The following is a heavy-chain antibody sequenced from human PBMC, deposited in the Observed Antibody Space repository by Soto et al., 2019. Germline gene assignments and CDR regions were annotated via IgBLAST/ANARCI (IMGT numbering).Heavy chain of an antibody. D-gene: IGHD1-1*01. V-gene: IGHV4-38-2*02. J-gene: IGHJ5*02. CDR2: YYHSGST. CDR3: ARDSAQLAWFDH. Sequence: KSXETLSLPCAASGYSISSGYSCCLIRQPAGKGLKRIGRYYHSGSTYYNPSLKSRVTISVDTSKNQFSLTLSSVSAGETAVYYRARDSAQLAWFDHSGQGTLVTVSS. CDR1: GYSISSGYS.